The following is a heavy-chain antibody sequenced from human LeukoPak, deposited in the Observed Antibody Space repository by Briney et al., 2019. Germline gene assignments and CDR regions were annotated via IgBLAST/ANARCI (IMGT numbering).Heavy chain of an antibody. Sequence: ASVKVSCKASGDTFSNYDVTWVRQAPGQGLEWMGRIIPVFDTAKYAQNFQGRVTMTTDESSSTAYMELYSLRSEDTAVYYCASVTVTTWAPDGHMDVWGKGTTVTVSS. J-gene: IGHJ6*03. CDR1: GDTFSNYD. CDR3: ASVTVTTWAPDGHMDV. V-gene: IGHV1-69*05. D-gene: IGHD4-11*01. CDR2: IIPVFDTA.